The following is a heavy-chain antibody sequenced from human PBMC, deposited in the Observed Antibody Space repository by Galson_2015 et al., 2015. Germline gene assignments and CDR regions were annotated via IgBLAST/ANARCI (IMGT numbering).Heavy chain of an antibody. J-gene: IGHJ6*02. D-gene: IGHD6-19*01. CDR1: GFSFSSSA. CDR3: AAGFIAVAGTPYFYHYYGLDV. V-gene: IGHV1-58*02. Sequence: SVKVSCKASGFSFSSSAMQWVRQDRGQRPEWIGWIVVGSGNTNYAQKFQERVTITRDMSTSTAYMELSSLRSEDTAVYYCAAGFIAVAGTPYFYHYYGLDVWGQGTTVTVSS. CDR2: IVVGSGNT.